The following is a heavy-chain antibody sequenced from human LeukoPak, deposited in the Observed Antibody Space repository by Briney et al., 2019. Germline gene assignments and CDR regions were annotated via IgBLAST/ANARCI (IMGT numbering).Heavy chain of an antibody. CDR3: ARLSGYDWESFYDY. V-gene: IGHV3-48*01. D-gene: IGHD5-12*01. Sequence: GGSLGLSCAASGFTFSSYSMNWVRQAPGKGLEWVSYISSSSSTIYYADSVKGRFTISRDNAKNSLYLQLNSLRAEDTAVYYCARLSGYDWESFYDYWGQGTLVTVSS. CDR2: ISSSSSTI. CDR1: GFTFSSYS. J-gene: IGHJ4*02.